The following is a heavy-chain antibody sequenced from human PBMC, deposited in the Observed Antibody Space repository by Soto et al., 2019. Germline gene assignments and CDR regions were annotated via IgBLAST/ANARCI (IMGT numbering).Heavy chain of an antibody. V-gene: IGHV3-73*02. CDR3: TRRIEYSSSWSANSYYYGMDV. CDR1: GFTFSGSA. D-gene: IGHD6-6*01. CDR2: IRSKANSYAT. J-gene: IGHJ6*02. Sequence: EVQLVESGGGLVQPGGSLKLSCAASGFTFSGSAMHWVRQASGKGLEWVGRIRSKANSYATAYAASVKGRFTISRDDSKNTAYLQMNSLKTEDTAVYYCTRRIEYSSSWSANSYYYGMDVWGQGTTVTVSS.